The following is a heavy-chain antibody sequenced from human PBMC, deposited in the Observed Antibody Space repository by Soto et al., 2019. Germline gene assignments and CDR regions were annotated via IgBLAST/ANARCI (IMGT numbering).Heavy chain of an antibody. Sequence: QVQLVQSGAEVKKPGSSVKVSCKASGGTFSSYAISWVRQAPGQELEWMGGIIPIFGTANYAQKFQVRVTITADKSTRTAYMELSSLRSEDTAVYYCARANHPSGSLCYFDYWGQGTLVTVS. CDR3: ARANHPSGSLCYFDY. CDR1: GGTFSSYA. D-gene: IGHD1-26*01. J-gene: IGHJ4*02. V-gene: IGHV1-69*06. CDR2: IIPIFGTA.